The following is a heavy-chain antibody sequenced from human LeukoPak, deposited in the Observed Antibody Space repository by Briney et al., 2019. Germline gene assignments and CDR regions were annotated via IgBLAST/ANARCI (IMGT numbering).Heavy chain of an antibody. CDR1: GFTVSSNY. D-gene: IGHD1-26*01. J-gene: IGHJ4*02. V-gene: IGHV3-7*01. CDR2: IKQDGSEK. Sequence: GASLRLSCAASGFTVSSNYMSWVRQAPGKGLEWVANIKQDGSEKYYVDSVKGRFTISRDNAKNSLYLQMNSLRAEDTAVYYCATSAVGAYFDYWGQGTLLTVSS. CDR3: ATSAVGAYFDY.